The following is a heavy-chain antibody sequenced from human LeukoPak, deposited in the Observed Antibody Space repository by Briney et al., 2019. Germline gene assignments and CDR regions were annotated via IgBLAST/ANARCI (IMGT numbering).Heavy chain of an antibody. CDR2: INPNSGGT. D-gene: IGHD2-15*01. CDR3: ARDSQAFCSGVSCLNYFDY. Sequence: ASVKVSCKTSGYTFTDFYMHWVRQAPGQGLERMGWINPNSGGTNYAQKFQGRVTLTRDTSIGTAYMELSRLRSDDTAVYYCARDSQAFCSGVSCLNYFDYWGQGTLVTVSS. J-gene: IGHJ4*02. CDR1: GYTFTDFY. V-gene: IGHV1-2*02.